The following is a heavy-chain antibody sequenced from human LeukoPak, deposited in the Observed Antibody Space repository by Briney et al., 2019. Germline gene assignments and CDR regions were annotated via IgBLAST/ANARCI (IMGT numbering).Heavy chain of an antibody. J-gene: IGHJ3*02. CDR2: INPSGGST. CDR1: GYTFTSYY. V-gene: IGHV1-46*01. CDR3: ASLYCDYVWGSYRYEDAFDI. D-gene: IGHD3-16*02. Sequence: VASVKVSCKASGYTFTSYYMHWVRQAPGQGLEWMGIINPSGGSTSYAQKFQGRVTMTRDTSTSTVYMELSSLRSEDTAVYYCASLYCDYVWGSYRYEDAFDIWGQGTMVTVSS.